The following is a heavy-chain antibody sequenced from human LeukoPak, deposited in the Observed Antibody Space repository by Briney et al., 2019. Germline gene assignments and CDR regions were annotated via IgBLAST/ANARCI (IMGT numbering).Heavy chain of an antibody. CDR2: IYYSGST. J-gene: IGHJ4*02. CDR1: GGSISSYY. D-gene: IGHD3-10*01. CDR3: PRRDYGSGSYGY. V-gene: IGHV4-59*08. Sequence: SETLSLTCTVSGGSISSYYWSWIRQPPGKGLEWIGYIYYSGSTTYNPSLRSRVTISLDTSKNQFSLTVTSVTAADTAVYYCPRRDYGSGSYGYWGQGTLVTVSS.